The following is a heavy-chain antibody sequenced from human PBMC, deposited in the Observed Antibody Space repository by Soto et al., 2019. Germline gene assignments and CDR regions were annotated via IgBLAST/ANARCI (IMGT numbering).Heavy chain of an antibody. J-gene: IGHJ5*02. V-gene: IGHV1-69*13. D-gene: IGHD6-19*01. CDR1: GYTFTSYG. Sequence: SVKVSFKASGYTFTSYGINWVRQAPGQGLEWTGAIIPILSTTNYAQRFQGRVTITADESTGTVYLELTSLKFEDTAVYYCASRAMAVTWFDPWGQGTLVTVSS. CDR2: IIPILSTT. CDR3: ASRAMAVTWFDP.